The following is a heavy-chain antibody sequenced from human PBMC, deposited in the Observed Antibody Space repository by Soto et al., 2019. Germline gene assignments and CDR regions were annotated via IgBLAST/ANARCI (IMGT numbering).Heavy chain of an antibody. Sequence: ASVKVSCKASGYTFRNFGISWVRQAPGQGLEWMGWISAYNANANYAQKFQGRVTMTRDTSASTAYMELSSLRSEDTAVYYCASTIHMTTVTTFVYWGQGTLVTVSS. J-gene: IGHJ4*02. D-gene: IGHD4-17*01. V-gene: IGHV1-18*01. CDR1: GYTFRNFG. CDR3: ASTIHMTTVTTFVY. CDR2: ISAYNANA.